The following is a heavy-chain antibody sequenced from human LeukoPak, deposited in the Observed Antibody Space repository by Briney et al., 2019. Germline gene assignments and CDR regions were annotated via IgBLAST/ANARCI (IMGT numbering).Heavy chain of an antibody. V-gene: IGHV1-18*01. J-gene: IGHJ4*02. D-gene: IGHD1-26*01. Sequence: ASLKVSCKASGYTFTSYGISWVRQAPGQGLEWMGWISAYNGNTNYAQKLQGRVTMTTDTSTSTAYMELRSLRSDDTAVYYCARGASGSPRGDFDYWGQGTLVTVSS. CDR1: GYTFTSYG. CDR2: ISAYNGNT. CDR3: ARGASGSPRGDFDY.